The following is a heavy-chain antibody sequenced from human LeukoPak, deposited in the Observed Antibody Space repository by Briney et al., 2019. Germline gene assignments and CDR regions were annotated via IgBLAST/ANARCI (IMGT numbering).Heavy chain of an antibody. D-gene: IGHD4-17*01. CDR1: GGSISSYY. V-gene: IGHV4-59*01. Sequence: SETLSLTCTVSGGSISSYYWSWIRQPPGKGLEWIGYIYYSGSTNYNPSLKSRVTISVDTSKNQFSLKLSSVTAADTAVYYCARARTDHYFDYWGQGTLVTVSS. CDR3: ARARTDHYFDY. J-gene: IGHJ4*02. CDR2: IYYSGST.